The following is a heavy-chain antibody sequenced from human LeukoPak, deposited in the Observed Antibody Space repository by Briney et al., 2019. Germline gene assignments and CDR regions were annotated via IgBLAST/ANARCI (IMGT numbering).Heavy chain of an antibody. CDR3: AKDLPYYYDSSGSGDAFDI. D-gene: IGHD3-22*01. Sequence: GGSLRLSCAASGFIFSNYGMNWVRQAPGKGLDWVSSISGSGSSTYYAESVKGRVTISRDNSQNTLYLQMNSLRAEDTAIYYCAKDLPYYYDSSGSGDAFDIWGRGTMVTVSS. CDR2: ISGSGSST. J-gene: IGHJ3*02. CDR1: GFIFSNYG. V-gene: IGHV3-23*01.